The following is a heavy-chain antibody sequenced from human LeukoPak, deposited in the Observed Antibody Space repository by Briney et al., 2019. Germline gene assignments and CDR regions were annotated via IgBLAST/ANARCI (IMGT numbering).Heavy chain of an antibody. J-gene: IGHJ6*03. Sequence: SETLSLTCAVYGGSFSGYYWSWTRQPPGKGLEWIGVINHSGSTNYNPSLKSRVTISVDTSKNQFSLKLSSVTAADTAVYYCARAAIVVVPAAIRLYYYYYMDVWGKGTTVTVSS. V-gene: IGHV4-34*01. CDR3: ARAAIVVVPAAIRLYYYYYMDV. CDR1: GGSFSGYY. CDR2: INHSGST. D-gene: IGHD2-2*01.